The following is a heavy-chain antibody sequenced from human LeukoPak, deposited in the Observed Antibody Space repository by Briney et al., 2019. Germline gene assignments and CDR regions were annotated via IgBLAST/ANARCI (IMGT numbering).Heavy chain of an antibody. J-gene: IGHJ4*02. CDR2: IWYDGSNK. V-gene: IGHV3-33*01. CDR1: GFTFSSYG. Sequence: PGGSLRLSCAASGFTFSSYGMHWVRQAPGKGLEWVAVIWYDGSNKYYADSVKGRFTISRDNSKNTLYLQMNSLRAEDTAVYYCARAQYDSGGYYDYWGQGTLVTVSS. D-gene: IGHD3-22*01. CDR3: ARAQYDSGGYYDY.